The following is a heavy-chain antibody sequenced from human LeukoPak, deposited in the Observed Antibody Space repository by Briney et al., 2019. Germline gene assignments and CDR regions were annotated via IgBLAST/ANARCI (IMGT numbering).Heavy chain of an antibody. J-gene: IGHJ4*02. Sequence: GGSLRLSCAASGFTFSSYWMSWVRQAPGKGLEWVANIKQDGSEKYYVDSVKGRFTIYRYNAKNSLYLQMNSLRDEDTAVYYCARVYFQYYYDSSGQNDYWGQGILVTVSS. D-gene: IGHD3-22*01. V-gene: IGHV3-7*01. CDR2: IKQDGSEK. CDR1: GFTFSSYW. CDR3: ARVYFQYYYDSSGQNDY.